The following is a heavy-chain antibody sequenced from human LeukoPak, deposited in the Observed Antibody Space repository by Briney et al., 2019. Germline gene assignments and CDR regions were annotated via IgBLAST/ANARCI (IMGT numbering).Heavy chain of an antibody. J-gene: IGHJ6*02. Sequence: GGSLRLSCAASGFTFSGSAMHWVRQASGKGLEWVGRIRSKANSYATAYAASVKGRFTISRDDSKNTAYLQMNSLKTEDTAVYYCTRQSDPPRYCSGGSCYPSGFYYGMDVWGQGTTVTVSS. CDR3: TRQSDPPRYCSGGSCYPSGFYYGMDV. D-gene: IGHD2-15*01. CDR2: IRSKANSYAT. V-gene: IGHV3-73*01. CDR1: GFTFSGSA.